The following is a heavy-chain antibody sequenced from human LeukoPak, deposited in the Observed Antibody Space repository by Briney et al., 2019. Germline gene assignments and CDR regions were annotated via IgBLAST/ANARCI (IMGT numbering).Heavy chain of an antibody. V-gene: IGHV3-48*01. CDR3: ARDQLLGSLLYYYYGMDV. J-gene: IGHJ6*02. Sequence: GGPLRLSCAASGFTFRSYSMNWGRQAPGKGLDWVSYSNSSSSSIYYADSVQGRFAISRDNAKNSLYLQLNSLRGEETAVYYCARDQLLGSLLYYYYGMDVWGQGTTVTVSS. D-gene: IGHD3-10*01. CDR2: SNSSSSSI. CDR1: GFTFRSYS.